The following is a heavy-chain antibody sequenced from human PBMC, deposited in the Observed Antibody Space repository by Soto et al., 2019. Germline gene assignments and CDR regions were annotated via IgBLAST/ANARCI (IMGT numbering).Heavy chain of an antibody. V-gene: IGHV1-69*08. CDR2: IIPILGET. CDR1: GTIFSSYT. J-gene: IGHJ6*02. Sequence: QVQLVQSGAEVKKPGSSVRVSCKASGTIFSSYTISWVRQAPGQGLEWMGRIIPILGETNSAQKFQGRVTVTADKSTNTAYMQLNSLRLEDTAVYYCARGLGGRMDAWGQGTTVTVSS. D-gene: IGHD3-16*01. CDR3: ARGLGGRMDA.